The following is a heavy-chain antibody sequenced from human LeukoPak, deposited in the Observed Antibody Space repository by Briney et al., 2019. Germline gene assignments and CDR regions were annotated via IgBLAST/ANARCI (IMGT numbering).Heavy chain of an antibody. CDR3: ARASWVSSTDAVR. Sequence: GGSLRLSCAASGLSFSTFAMSWVRQGPARGLEWVSSIRGNGETLYADCVRGRFTLSSDSYRNTVYLQLNNLRVEDTAIYYCARASWVSSTDAVRWGQGTLVTVSS. CDR1: GLSFSTFA. CDR2: IRGNGET. D-gene: IGHD3-16*01. V-gene: IGHV3-23*01. J-gene: IGHJ4*02.